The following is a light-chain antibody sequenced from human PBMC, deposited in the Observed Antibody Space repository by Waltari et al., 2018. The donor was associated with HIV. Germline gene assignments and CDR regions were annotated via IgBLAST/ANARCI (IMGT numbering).Light chain of an antibody. V-gene: IGKV3-20*01. CDR3: QQYGLSPIT. Sequence: EIVLTQSPGTLSFSPGERATLSCRARASITTSHLAWYQQKPGQAPRLLIYRVTNRATGIPDRFSGSGSGADFTLTISRLEPEDFAVYYCQQYGLSPITFGQGTRLEIK. CDR1: ASITTSH. J-gene: IGKJ5*01. CDR2: RVT.